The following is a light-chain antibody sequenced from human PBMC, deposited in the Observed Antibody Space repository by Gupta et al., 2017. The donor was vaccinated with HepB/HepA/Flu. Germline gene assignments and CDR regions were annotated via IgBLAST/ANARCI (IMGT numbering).Light chain of an antibody. J-gene: IGLJ7*01. CDR2: EVT. Sequence: QSALTQPASVSGSPGQSITISCTGTNSDVGSYNLVSWYQQHPGKAPKLMIYEVTKRPSGVSNRFSGSKSGNTASLTISGLQTEDEAEYCCCSYGGTTIFAVFGGGTQLTVL. CDR1: NSDVGSYNL. CDR3: CSYGGTTIFAV. V-gene: IGLV2-23*02.